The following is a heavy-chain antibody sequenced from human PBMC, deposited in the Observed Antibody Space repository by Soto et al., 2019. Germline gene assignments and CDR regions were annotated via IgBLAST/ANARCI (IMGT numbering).Heavy chain of an antibody. CDR1: GGSFSGYY. J-gene: IGHJ4*02. CDR3: ARGSHYYDSSGYFY. V-gene: IGHV4-34*01. Sequence: SETLSLTCAVYGGSFSGYYWSWIRQPPGKGLEWIGEINHSGSTNYNPSLKSRVTISVDTSKNQFSLKLSSVTAADTAVYYCARGSHYYDSSGYFYWGQGTLVTSPQ. CDR2: INHSGST. D-gene: IGHD3-22*01.